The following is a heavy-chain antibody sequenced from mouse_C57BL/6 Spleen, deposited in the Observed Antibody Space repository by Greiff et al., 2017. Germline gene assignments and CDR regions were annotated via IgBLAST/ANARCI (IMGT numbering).Heavy chain of an antibody. J-gene: IGHJ3*01. CDR3: ARSKLGWFAY. V-gene: IGHV1-69*01. Sequence: QVQLQQSGAELVMPGASVKLSCKASGYTFTSYWMHWVKQRPGQGLEWIGEIDPSDSYTNYNQKFKGKSTLTVDKSSSTAYMQLSSLTSEDSAVYYCARSKLGWFAYWGQGTLVTVSA. D-gene: IGHD4-1*01. CDR1: GYTFTSYW. CDR2: IDPSDSYT.